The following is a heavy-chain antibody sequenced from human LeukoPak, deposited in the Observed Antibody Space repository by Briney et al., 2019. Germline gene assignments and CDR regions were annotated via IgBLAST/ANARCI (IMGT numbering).Heavy chain of an antibody. V-gene: IGHV1-2*02. CDR3: ARDRVLGYQLLSGYFDY. D-gene: IGHD2-2*01. Sequence: GASVTVSCKASGYTFTGYYMHWVRQAPGQGLEWMGWINPNSGGTNYAQKFQGRVTMTRDTSISTAYMELSRLRSDDTAVYYCARDRVLGYQLLSGYFDYWGQGTLVTVSS. J-gene: IGHJ4*02. CDR1: GYTFTGYY. CDR2: INPNSGGT.